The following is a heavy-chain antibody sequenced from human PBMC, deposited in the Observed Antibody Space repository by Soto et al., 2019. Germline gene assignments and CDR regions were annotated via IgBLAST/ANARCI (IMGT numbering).Heavy chain of an antibody. D-gene: IGHD3-10*01. V-gene: IGHV3-11*05. CDR2: ISSSGHSA. CDR3: ARDRGKVACQYFEY. Sequence: GQLVESGVGLVKPGGSLRLSCAASGFTFSDYYRSWIRKAPGKGLEWISYISSSGHSAKYGVSVKGRFTISRDKTTNSLYLRMISLRADGMAVSYFARDRGKVACQYFEYGGQGSIVTVSS. CDR1: GFTFSDYY. J-gene: IGHJ4*02.